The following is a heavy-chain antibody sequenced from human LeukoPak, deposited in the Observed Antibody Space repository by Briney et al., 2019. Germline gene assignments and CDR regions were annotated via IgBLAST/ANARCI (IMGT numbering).Heavy chain of an antibody. J-gene: IGHJ5*02. CDR1: GYTFTGYY. CDR3: ARDIVRGVISHFDP. D-gene: IGHD3-10*01. CDR2: INPNSGGT. Sequence: ASVKVSCKASGYTFTGYYMHWVRQAPGQGLEWMGWINPNSGGTNYAQKFQGRVTMTRDTSISTAYIELSRLRSDDTAVYYCARDIVRGVISHFDPWGQGTLVTVSS. V-gene: IGHV1-2*02.